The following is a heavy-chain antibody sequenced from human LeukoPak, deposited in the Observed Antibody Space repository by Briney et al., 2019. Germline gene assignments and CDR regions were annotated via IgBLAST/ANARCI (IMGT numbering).Heavy chain of an antibody. CDR1: GGSISSYY. V-gene: IGHV4-4*07. J-gene: IGHJ4*02. D-gene: IGHD3-9*01. CDR2: IYTSGST. Sequence: SETLSLTCTVSGGSISSYYWSWIRQPAGKGPEWIGRIYTSGSTNYNPSLKSRVTMSVDTSKNQFSLKLSSVTAADTAVYYCAGMYYDILTGQSDYWGQGTLVTVSS. CDR3: AGMYYDILTGQSDY.